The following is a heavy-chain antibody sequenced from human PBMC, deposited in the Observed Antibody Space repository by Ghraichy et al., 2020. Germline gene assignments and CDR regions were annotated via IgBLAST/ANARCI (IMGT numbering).Heavy chain of an antibody. CDR3: ARDSRDSDGYYVTVGRGYCDY. V-gene: IGHV3-33*01. CDR2: IWSDGTTK. Sequence: GGSLRLSCAASGFTFSNYGMHWVRQAPGKGLEWVAIIWSDGTTKYYTDSVKGRFTISRDNSKNTLYLQMNSLRAEDTAVYYCARDSRDSDGYYVTVGRGYCDYWGQGTLVTVSS. CDR1: GFTFSNYG. D-gene: IGHD3-22*01. J-gene: IGHJ4*02.